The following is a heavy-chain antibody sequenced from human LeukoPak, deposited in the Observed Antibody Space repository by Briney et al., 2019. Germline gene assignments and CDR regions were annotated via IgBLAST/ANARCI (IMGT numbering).Heavy chain of an antibody. V-gene: IGHV3-30*18. J-gene: IGHJ5*02. Sequence: GRSLRLSCAASGFAFSSFAMHWVRQAPGKGLEWVALISYDGNYKYYADSVKGRFTISRDNSNNTVYLQMNSLRVEDTAVFYCAKDQGYYDSGGHLAWGQGTLVTVSS. D-gene: IGHD3-22*01. CDR3: AKDQGYYDSGGHLA. CDR2: ISYDGNYK. CDR1: GFAFSSFA.